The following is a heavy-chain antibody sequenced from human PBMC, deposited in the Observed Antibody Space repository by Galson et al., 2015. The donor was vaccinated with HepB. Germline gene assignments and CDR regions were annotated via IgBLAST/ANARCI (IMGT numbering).Heavy chain of an antibody. Sequence: SLRLSCAASGFTVSSNYMSWVRQAPGKGLEWVSVIYSGGSTYYADSVKGRFTISRDNSKNTLYLQMNSLRAEDTAVYYCARGHYYGSGSYEVWGQGTLVTVSS. D-gene: IGHD3-10*01. V-gene: IGHV3-66*02. CDR2: IYSGGST. CDR1: GFTVSSNY. CDR3: ARGHYYGSGSYEV. J-gene: IGHJ4*02.